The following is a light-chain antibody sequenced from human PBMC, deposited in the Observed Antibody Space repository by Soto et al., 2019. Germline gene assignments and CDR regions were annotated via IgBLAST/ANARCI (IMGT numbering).Light chain of an antibody. CDR2: HVT. V-gene: IGLV2-14*01. CDR3: CSYTTSNTFV. CDR1: SSDVGAYNY. Sequence: QSVLXXXXXVSGXXXXXITISCSGTSSDVGAYNYVSWYQQYPGKAPKLMIYHVTDRPSGVSNRFSGSKSGNTASLTISGLQAEDEADYYCCSYTTSNTFVFGTGTKVTVL. J-gene: IGLJ1*01.